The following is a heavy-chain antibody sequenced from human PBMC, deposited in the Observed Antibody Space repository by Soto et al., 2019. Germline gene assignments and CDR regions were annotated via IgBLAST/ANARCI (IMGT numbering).Heavy chain of an antibody. CDR1: GYTFTSYG. J-gene: IGHJ6*02. Sequence: QVQLVQSGAEVKKPGASVKVSCKASGYTFTSYGISWVRQAPGQGLEWMGWISAYNGNTNYAQKLQGRVTMTTDTSTSTAYMEMRSMRSDDTAVYYCARREGHGYSNRRAENYYYYGMDVWGQGTTVTVSS. D-gene: IGHD4-4*01. V-gene: IGHV1-18*01. CDR2: ISAYNGNT. CDR3: ARREGHGYSNRRAENYYYYGMDV.